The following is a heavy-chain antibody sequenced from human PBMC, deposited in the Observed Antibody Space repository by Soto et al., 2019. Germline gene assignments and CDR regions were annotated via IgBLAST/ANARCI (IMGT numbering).Heavy chain of an antibody. V-gene: IGHV2-5*02. J-gene: IGHJ5*02. Sequence: SGPTLVNPTQTLTLTCTFSGFSLSTGGVGVGWFRQPPGKALEWLALIYWDDDKRYRPSLKSRLTITKDTSKNQVVLTLTNMDPVDTATYFCAHRPTGGNRYWYNWFDPWGHGTLVTVSS. CDR3: AHRPTGGNRYWYNWFDP. CDR1: GFSLSTGGVG. CDR2: IYWDDDK. D-gene: IGHD2-21*02.